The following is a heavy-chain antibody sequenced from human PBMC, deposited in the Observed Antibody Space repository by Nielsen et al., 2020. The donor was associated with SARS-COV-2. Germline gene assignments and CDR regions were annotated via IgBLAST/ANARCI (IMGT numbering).Heavy chain of an antibody. CDR3: ANGSKYSYGWLDY. V-gene: IGHV3-30*18. CDR2: ISYDGGHK. CDR1: GFTFSSSG. Sequence: GESLKISFAASGFTFSSSGMHWVRQAPGKGLEWVAVISYDGGHKYCADSVKGRFTISRDNSKNTLYLQMNSLRAEDTAVYYCANGSKYSYGWLDYWGQGTLVTVSS. J-gene: IGHJ4*02. D-gene: IGHD5-18*01.